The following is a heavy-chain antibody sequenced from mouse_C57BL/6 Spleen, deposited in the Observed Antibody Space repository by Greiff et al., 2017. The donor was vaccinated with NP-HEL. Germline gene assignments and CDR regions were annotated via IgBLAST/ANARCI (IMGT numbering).Heavy chain of an antibody. CDR2: IYPGDGDT. CDR1: GYAFSSYW. J-gene: IGHJ2*01. V-gene: IGHV1-80*01. D-gene: IGHD1-1*01. CDR3: ARFYYYGSSHYFDY. Sequence: VQLQESGAELVKPGASVKISCKASGYAFSSYWMNWVKQRPGKGLEWIGQIYPGDGDTNYNGKFKGKATLTADKSSSTAYMQLSSLTSEDSAVYFCARFYYYGSSHYFDYWGQGTTLTVSS.